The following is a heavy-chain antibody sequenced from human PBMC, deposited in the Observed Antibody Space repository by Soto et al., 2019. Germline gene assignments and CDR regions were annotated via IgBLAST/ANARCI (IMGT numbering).Heavy chain of an antibody. CDR2: ISSSNII. V-gene: IGHV3-48*02. CDR3: ATDHYGSNSDALEH. J-gene: IGHJ4*02. Sequence: GSLRLSCAASGLTFGSYSVNWVRQAPGKGLEWLSFISSSNIIYYTDSVKGRFTISRDNAKNSLFLQMNSLRDEDMAVYYCATDHYGSNSDALEHWGQGTLVTVSS. CDR1: GLTFGSYS. D-gene: IGHD4-17*01.